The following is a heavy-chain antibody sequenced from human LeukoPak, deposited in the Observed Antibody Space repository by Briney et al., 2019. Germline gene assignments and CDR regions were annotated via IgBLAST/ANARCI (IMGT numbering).Heavy chain of an antibody. CDR2: IYSGGST. CDR1: GFTVSSNY. V-gene: IGHV3-53*01. CDR3: VSGDYGDYTFFDY. J-gene: IGHJ4*02. Sequence: PGGSLRLSCAASGFTVSSNYMSWVRQAPGKGLEWVSVIYSGGSTYYADSVKGRFTISRDNSKNTLYLQMNSLRAEDTAVYDCVSGDYGDYTFFDYWGQGTLVTVSS. D-gene: IGHD4-17*01.